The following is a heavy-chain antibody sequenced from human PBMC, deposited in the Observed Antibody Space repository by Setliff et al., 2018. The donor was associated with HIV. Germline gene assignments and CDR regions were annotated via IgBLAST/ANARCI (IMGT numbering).Heavy chain of an antibody. CDR1: GDTFTTYA. V-gene: IGHV1-3*01. D-gene: IGHD6-19*01. CDR3: AREGDSRGWYGYYYYMDV. J-gene: IGHJ6*03. Sequence: GASVKVSCKASGDTFTTYALHWVRQAPGQRLEWMGWINAGNGDTKSSQKFQGRVTITADKSTSTAYMELSSLRSEDTAVYYCAREGDSRGWYGYYYYMDVWGKGTTVTVSS. CDR2: INAGNGDT.